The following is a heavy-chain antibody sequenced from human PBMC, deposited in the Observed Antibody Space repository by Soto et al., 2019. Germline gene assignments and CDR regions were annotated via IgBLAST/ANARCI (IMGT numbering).Heavy chain of an antibody. CDR3: ARDRAWRFLEWSFDY. CDR2: ISYDGSNK. D-gene: IGHD3-3*01. V-gene: IGHV3-30-3*01. Sequence: QVQLVESGGGVVQPGRSLRLSCAASGFTFSSYAMHWVRQAPGKGLEWGAIISYDGSNKYYAESVKGRFTISRDNSQNTLYLQMNSLRAEDTAVYYCARDRAWRFLEWSFDYWGQGTLVTVSS. J-gene: IGHJ4*02. CDR1: GFTFSSYA.